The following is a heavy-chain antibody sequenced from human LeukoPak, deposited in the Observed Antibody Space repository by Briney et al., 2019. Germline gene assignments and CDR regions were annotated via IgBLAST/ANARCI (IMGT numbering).Heavy chain of an antibody. D-gene: IGHD2-15*01. V-gene: IGHV3-23*01. CDR1: GFTFSSYA. J-gene: IGHJ4*02. CDR2: ISNNGGYT. Sequence: GGSLRLSCAASGFTFSSYAMSWVRQAPGKGLEWVSAISNNGGYTYYADSVQGRFTISRDNSESTLRLQMNSLRAEDTAVYYCAKQLGYCSDGSCYFPYWGQGTLVTVSS. CDR3: AKQLGYCSDGSCYFPY.